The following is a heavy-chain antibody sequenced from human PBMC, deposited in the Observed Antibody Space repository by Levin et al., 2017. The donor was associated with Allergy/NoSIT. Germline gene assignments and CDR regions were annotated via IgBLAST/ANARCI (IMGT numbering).Heavy chain of an antibody. D-gene: IGHD2-21*02. CDR2: ITETGGAT. J-gene: IGHJ4*02. CDR3: TRGARLVTD. Sequence: GGSLRLSCAASGFSFSGYAMAWVRQAPGKGLEWVSAITETGGATFYADSVKGRFTISRDSSKSTLFLQMNSLRPEDSALYYCTRGARLVTDWGQGTLVTVSS. CDR1: GFSFSGYA. V-gene: IGHV3-23*01.